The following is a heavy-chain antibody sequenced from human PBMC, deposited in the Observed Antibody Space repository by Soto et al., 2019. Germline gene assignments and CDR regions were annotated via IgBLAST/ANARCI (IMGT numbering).Heavy chain of an antibody. V-gene: IGHV3-66*01. CDR1: GFTVSSNY. CDR2: IYSGGST. Sequence: SGGSLRLSCAASGFTVSSNYMSWVRQAPGKGLEWVSVIYSGGSTYYADSVKGRFTISRDNSKNTLYLQMNSLRAEDTAVYYCARDYYGSGSPIDYWGQGTLVTVSS. CDR3: ARDYYGSGSPIDY. D-gene: IGHD3-10*01. J-gene: IGHJ4*02.